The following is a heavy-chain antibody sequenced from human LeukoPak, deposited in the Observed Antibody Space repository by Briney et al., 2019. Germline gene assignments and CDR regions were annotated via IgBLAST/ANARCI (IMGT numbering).Heavy chain of an antibody. CDR1: GYTFTGYY. CDR2: INPTSGDT. D-gene: IGHD2-21*01. V-gene: IGHV1-2*02. CDR3: ARGDWYGPARRSFDI. J-gene: IGHJ3*02. Sequence: GASVKDSCKASGYTFTGYYMHWVRQAPGQGLEWMGWINPTSGDTNYVQKFQGRVIMTRDTSISTAYMELSRVRSDDTAVYYCARGDWYGPARRSFDIWGQGTMVTVSS.